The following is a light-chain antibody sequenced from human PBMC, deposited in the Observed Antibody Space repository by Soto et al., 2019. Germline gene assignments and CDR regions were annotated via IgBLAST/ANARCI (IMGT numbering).Light chain of an antibody. V-gene: IGLV2-11*01. J-gene: IGLJ1*01. CDR2: DVS. Sequence: QSALTQPRSVSGSPGQSVTISCTGTSSDVGGYDYVSWYQQHPGKAPKLMIYDVSKWPSGVPDRFSGSKSGNTASLTISGVQAEDEADYYCCSYAGSYTYVFGTGTKLTVL. CDR3: CSYAGSYTYV. CDR1: SSDVGGYDY.